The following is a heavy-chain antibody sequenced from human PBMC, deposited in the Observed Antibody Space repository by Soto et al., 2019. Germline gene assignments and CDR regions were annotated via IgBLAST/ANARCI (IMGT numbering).Heavy chain of an antibody. CDR1: GGSISSSSYY. D-gene: IGHD5-18*01. CDR3: ARSYGVDY. V-gene: IGHV4-39*01. Sequence: PSETLSLTCTVSGGSISSSSYYWGWIRQPPGKGLEWIGSIYYSGSTYYNPSLKSRVTISVDTSKNQFSLKLSSVTAADTAVYYCARSYGVDYWGQGTLVTVSS. CDR2: IYYSGST. J-gene: IGHJ4*02.